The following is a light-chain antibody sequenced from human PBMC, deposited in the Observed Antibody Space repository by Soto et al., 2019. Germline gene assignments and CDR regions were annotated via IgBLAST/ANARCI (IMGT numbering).Light chain of an antibody. V-gene: IGKV3-20*01. Sequence: EIVLTQSPGTLSLSPGERATLSCRASQSVSNAYLAWYQQKPGQAPRLLIYDASSRATGIPDRFSGSGSGTDFTLNLSRLEPEDFAVYYCQQYGRSPGLFTFGPGTKVDIK. CDR3: QQYGRSPGLFT. CDR2: DAS. CDR1: QSVSNAY. J-gene: IGKJ3*01.